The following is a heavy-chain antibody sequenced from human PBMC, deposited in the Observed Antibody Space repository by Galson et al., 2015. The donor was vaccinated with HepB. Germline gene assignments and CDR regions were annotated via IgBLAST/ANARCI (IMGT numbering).Heavy chain of an antibody. D-gene: IGHD4-17*01. CDR2: INPSGGST. CDR3: ARVRPDYGDYGGDDAFDI. J-gene: IGHJ3*02. Sequence: SVKVSCKASGYTFTSYYVHWVRQAPGQGLEWMGIINPSGGSTSYAQKFQGRVTMTRDTSTSTVYMELSSLRSEDTAVYYCARVRPDYGDYGGDDAFDIWGQGTMVTVSS. CDR1: GYTFTSYY. V-gene: IGHV1-46*01.